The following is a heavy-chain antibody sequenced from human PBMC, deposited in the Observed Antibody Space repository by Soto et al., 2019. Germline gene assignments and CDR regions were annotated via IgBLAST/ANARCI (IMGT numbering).Heavy chain of an antibody. V-gene: IGHV1-69*08. CDR3: ARGDDIGALDK. J-gene: IGHJ4*02. Sequence: QVQLVQSGAEVKRPGSSVMLSCKASGGTLTSFTLTWVRQAPGQGLEWVGRILPNVGRPDYAQKFQGRVTITADKSSSTAYMELKSLRSEDTAMYFCARGDDIGALDKWCQGTPVIVSS. CDR1: GGTLTSFT. CDR2: ILPNVGRP.